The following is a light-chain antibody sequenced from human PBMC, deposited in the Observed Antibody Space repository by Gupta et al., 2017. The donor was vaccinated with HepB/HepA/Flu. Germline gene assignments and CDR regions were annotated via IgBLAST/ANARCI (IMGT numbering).Light chain of an antibody. CDR2: WAS. Sequence: IVLTQSPDSLAVSLGERATINCKSSQSVLYSSNNKNYLAWYQQKPGQPPKLLIYWASTRESGVPDRFSGSGSGTKFTLTISSLKAEDVAVYYCQPYWRKPRTFGQGTKVEIK. CDR3: QPYWRKPRT. CDR1: QSVLYSSNNKNY. V-gene: IGKV4-1*01. J-gene: IGKJ1*01.